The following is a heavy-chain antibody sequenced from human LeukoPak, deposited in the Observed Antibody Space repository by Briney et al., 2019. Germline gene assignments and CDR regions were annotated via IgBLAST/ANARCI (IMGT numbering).Heavy chain of an antibody. Sequence: SESLSLTCAVYGGSFSGYYWSWVRQPPGKGLEWIAEINHSGSTTYNPSSKSGVTISVSTSKNQFSLKLSSVTAADAAVYDCAATNDYTRRGYDYWGQGTLVTVSS. CDR2: INHSGST. D-gene: IGHD4-11*01. CDR1: GGSFSGYY. CDR3: AATNDYTRRGYDY. J-gene: IGHJ4*02. V-gene: IGHV4-34*01.